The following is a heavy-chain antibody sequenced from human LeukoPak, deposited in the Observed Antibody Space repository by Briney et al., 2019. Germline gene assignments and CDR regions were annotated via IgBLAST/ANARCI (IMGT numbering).Heavy chain of an antibody. CDR3: ARDIGGGYCSGGSCYSY. D-gene: IGHD2-15*01. V-gene: IGHV7-4-1*02. CDR1: GYTFTSYA. CDR2: INTNTGNP. J-gene: IGHJ4*02. Sequence: ASVKVSCKASGYTFTSYAMNWVRQAPGQGLEWMGWINTNTGNPTYAQGFTGRFVFSLDTSVSTAYLQISSLKAEDTAVYYCARDIGGGYCSGGSCYSYWGQGTLVTVSS.